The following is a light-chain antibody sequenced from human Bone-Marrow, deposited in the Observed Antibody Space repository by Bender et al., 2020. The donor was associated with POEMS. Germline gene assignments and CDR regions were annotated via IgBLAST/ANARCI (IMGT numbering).Light chain of an antibody. J-gene: IGLJ3*02. CDR2: DVS. CDR3: CSYTSRSTLAV. Sequence: QSALTQPASVSGSPGQSITISCTGTSSDVGGYNYVSWYQHHPGKAPKLIIFDVSNRPSGVSNRFSGSKSGNTASLTISGLQAEDEANYYCCSYTSRSTLAVFGGGTKLTVL. CDR1: SSDVGGYNY. V-gene: IGLV2-14*03.